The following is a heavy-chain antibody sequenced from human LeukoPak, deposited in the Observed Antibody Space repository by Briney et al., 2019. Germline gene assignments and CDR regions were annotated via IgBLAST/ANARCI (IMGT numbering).Heavy chain of an antibody. J-gene: IGHJ4*02. CDR1: GYTFTGYY. D-gene: IGHD5-18*01. V-gene: IGHV1-2*06. CDR2: INPNSGGT. CDR3: ARDPLGYSYGRPFGY. Sequence: ASVKVSCKASGYTFTGYYMHWVRQAPGQGLEWMGRINPNSGGTNYAQNFQGRVTMTRDTSISTAYMELSRLRSDDTAVYYCARDPLGYSYGRPFGYWGRGTLVTVSS.